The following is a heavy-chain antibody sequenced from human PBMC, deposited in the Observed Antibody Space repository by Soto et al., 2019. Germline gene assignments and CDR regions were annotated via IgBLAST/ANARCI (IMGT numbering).Heavy chain of an antibody. CDR2: THDSGTT. CDR1: GASVTSGDYY. Sequence: QAQLQESGPGLVRPSQTLSLSCSVSGASVTSGDYYWNWIRQTPGTGLEWLGYTHDSGTTSYNPSLKSRVTISRDTSKNQFSLKLTSVSAADTAVYFCARGGLYDLWSGLFDWGQGIRVTVSS. D-gene: IGHD3-3*01. J-gene: IGHJ4*02. V-gene: IGHV4-30-4*01. CDR3: ARGGLYDLWSGLFD.